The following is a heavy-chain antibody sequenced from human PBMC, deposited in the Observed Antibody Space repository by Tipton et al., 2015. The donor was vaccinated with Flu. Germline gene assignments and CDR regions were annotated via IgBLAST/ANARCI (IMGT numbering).Heavy chain of an antibody. V-gene: IGHV1-18*04. Sequence: QLVQSGAEVKKPGASVKVSCKASGYTFTSYGISWARQAPGQGLEWMGWISAYNGNTNYAQKLQGRVTMTTDTSTSTAYMELRSLRSDDTAVYYCARDRQDFGPGYYYYYMDVWGKGTTVTVSS. J-gene: IGHJ6*03. CDR3: ARDRQDFGPGYYYYYMDV. CDR2: ISAYNGNT. D-gene: IGHD2-15*01. CDR1: GYTFTSYG.